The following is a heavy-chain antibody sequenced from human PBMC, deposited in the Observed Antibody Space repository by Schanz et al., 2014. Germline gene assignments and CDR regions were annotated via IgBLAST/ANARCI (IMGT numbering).Heavy chain of an antibody. V-gene: IGHV3-23*01. D-gene: IGHD3-22*01. CDR2: ISGSGGST. J-gene: IGHJ4*02. CDR3: AKDPSHGDYDYYFDY. Sequence: EVQLLESGGGLVRPGGSLRLSCAASGFTFSNYAMSWVRQAPGKGLEWVSAISGSGGSTYYADSVKGRFTIFRDNSKNTLYLQMNSLRAEDTAVYYCAKDPSHGDYDYYFDYWGQGTLVTVSS. CDR1: GFTFSNYA.